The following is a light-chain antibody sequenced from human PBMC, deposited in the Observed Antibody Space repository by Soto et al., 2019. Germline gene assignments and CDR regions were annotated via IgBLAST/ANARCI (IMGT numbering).Light chain of an antibody. J-gene: IGKJ1*01. CDR3: QQYYSYWT. CDR1: QSIGRW. CDR2: DAS. V-gene: IGKV1-5*01. Sequence: DIQMTQYPSTLSASVGDTVTVTCRASQSIGRWLAWYQQKPGKAPKLLIFDASTLENGVPARFSGSRSGPEFSLTISSLQPDDFATYYCQQYYSYWTFGQGTKVAIK.